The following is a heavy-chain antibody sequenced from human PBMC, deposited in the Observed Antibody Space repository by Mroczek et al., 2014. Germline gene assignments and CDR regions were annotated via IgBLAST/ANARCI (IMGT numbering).Heavy chain of an antibody. CDR3: ARDTPSLYALYYYYGMDV. Sequence: VQLVQSGGRRWSSLGGSLRLSCAASGFTFSSYWMSWVRQAPGKGLEWVANIKQDGSEKYYVDSVKGRFTISRDNAKNSLYLQMNSLRAEDTAVYYCARDTPSLYALYYYYGMDVWGQGTTVTVSS. CDR2: IKQDGSEK. CDR1: GFTFSSYW. V-gene: IGHV3-7*01. D-gene: IGHD2-15*01. J-gene: IGHJ6*02.